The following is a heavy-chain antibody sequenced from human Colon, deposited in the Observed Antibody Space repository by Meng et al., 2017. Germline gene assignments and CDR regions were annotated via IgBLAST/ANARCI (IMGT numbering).Heavy chain of an antibody. CDR1: EFTFTSHG. J-gene: IGHJ4*01. CDR2: IWYDGSKE. Sequence: VQLVESGGGVVQPGRSLRLSCATSEFTFTSHGLPWVRQAPGKGLEWVAVIWYDGSKEYYADSVKGRFTISRDDSKNTIYLQMNSLRAEDTAVYYCARCYGDWFSGDHWGRGTLVTVS. CDR3: ARCYGDWFSGDH. D-gene: IGHD3/OR15-3a*01. V-gene: IGHV3-33*01.